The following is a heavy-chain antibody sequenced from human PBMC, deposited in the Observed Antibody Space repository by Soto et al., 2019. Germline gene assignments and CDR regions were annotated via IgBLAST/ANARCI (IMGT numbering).Heavy chain of an antibody. CDR1: GFSFSNYS. CDR3: AREATAWHLAYGLDV. Sequence: GGSLRLSCEASGFSFSNYSMHWVRQAPGKGLEWVSSIGRRSDIYYADSVKGRFTISRDNAKNSVSLQMHSLRDEDTAVYYSAREATAWHLAYGLDVWGPGTMVTVSS. V-gene: IGHV3-21*01. CDR2: IGRRSDI. J-gene: IGHJ6*02. D-gene: IGHD1-1*01.